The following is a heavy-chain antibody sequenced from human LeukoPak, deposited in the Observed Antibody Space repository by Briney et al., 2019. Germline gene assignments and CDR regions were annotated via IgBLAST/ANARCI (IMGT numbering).Heavy chain of an antibody. D-gene: IGHD6-13*01. V-gene: IGHV4-59*08. CDR2: IYYSGST. J-gene: IGHJ4*02. Sequence: PSETLSLTCTVSGGSISSYYWSWIRQPPGKGLEWIGYIYYSGSTNYNPSLKCRVTISVDTSKNQFSLKLSSVTAADTAVYYCARRRAAAGPFDYWGQGTLVTVSS. CDR1: GGSISSYY. CDR3: ARRRAAAGPFDY.